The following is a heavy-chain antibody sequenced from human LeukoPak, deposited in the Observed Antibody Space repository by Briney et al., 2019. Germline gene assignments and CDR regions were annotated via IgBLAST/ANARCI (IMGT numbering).Heavy chain of an antibody. V-gene: IGHV3-9*01. CDR3: AKSVEGSGSYYNNWFDP. CDR1: GFTFDDYG. D-gene: IGHD3-10*01. CDR2: ISWNSGSI. J-gene: IGHJ5*02. Sequence: GGSLRLSCAASGFTFDDYGMHWVRQAPGKGLEWVSGISWNSGSIGYADSVKGRFTISRDNAKNSLYLQMKSLRAEDTALYYCAKSVEGSGSYYNNWFDPWGQGTLVTVSS.